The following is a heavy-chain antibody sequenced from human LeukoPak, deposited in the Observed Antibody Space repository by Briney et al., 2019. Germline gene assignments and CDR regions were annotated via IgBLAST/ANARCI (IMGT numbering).Heavy chain of an antibody. J-gene: IGHJ1*01. Sequence: GGSLRLSCAASGFTFSSYGMSWVRQAPGKGLEWVGRIKSKTDGGTIDYAAPVKGRFTISRDDSKDTLFLQMNSLKTEDTAVYYCTTDLSELDDSGYYAKYFHHWGQGTLVSVSS. V-gene: IGHV3-15*01. CDR1: GFTFSSYG. CDR2: IKSKTDGGTI. D-gene: IGHD3-22*01. CDR3: TTDLSELDDSGYYAKYFHH.